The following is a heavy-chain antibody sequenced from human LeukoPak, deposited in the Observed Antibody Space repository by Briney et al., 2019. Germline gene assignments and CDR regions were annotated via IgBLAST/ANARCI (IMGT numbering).Heavy chain of an antibody. V-gene: IGHV3-11*01. D-gene: IGHD3-10*01. CDR3: AREGKRLLWFGETAPDAFDI. CDR2: ISSSGTTI. CDR1: GFTFSDYD. J-gene: IGHJ3*02. Sequence: GGSLRLSCAVSGFTFSDYDINWIRQVPGKGLEWVSYISSSGTTIYYADSVKGRFTISRDNAKNSLYLQMDSLRAEDTAVYYCAREGKRLLWFGETAPDAFDIWGQGTMVTVSS.